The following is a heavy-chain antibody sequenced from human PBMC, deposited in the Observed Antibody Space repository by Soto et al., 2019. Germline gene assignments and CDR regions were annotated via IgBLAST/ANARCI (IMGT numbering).Heavy chain of an antibody. CDR1: GFTFGDYA. J-gene: IGHJ6*02. CDR2: IRSKAYGGTT. V-gene: IGHV3-49*03. CDR3: TGFVIVPAAILHYYGMDV. D-gene: IGHD2-2*02. Sequence: GGSLRLSCTASGFTFGDYAISWCRQAPGKGLEWVGFIRSKAYGGTTEYAASVKGRFTISRDDSKSIAYLQMNSLKTEDTAVYYCTGFVIVPAAILHYYGMDVWGQGTTVTVSS.